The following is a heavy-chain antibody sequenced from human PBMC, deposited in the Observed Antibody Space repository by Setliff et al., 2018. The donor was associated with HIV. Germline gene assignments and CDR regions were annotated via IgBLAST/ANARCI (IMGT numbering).Heavy chain of an antibody. J-gene: IGHJ6*02. V-gene: IGHV4-34*01. CDR1: GGSFSGYY. D-gene: IGHD2-15*01. CDR2: INHSGST. CDR3: ASLGYCSGVRCYQPSYYYYGLDV. Sequence: SETLSLTCAVYGGSFSGYYWSWIRRPPGKGLEWIGEINHSGSTNYNASLKSRVTLSVDTSKKQFSLKLRSVTAADTAVYYCASLGYCSGVRCYQPSYYYYGLDVWGQGTTVTVSS.